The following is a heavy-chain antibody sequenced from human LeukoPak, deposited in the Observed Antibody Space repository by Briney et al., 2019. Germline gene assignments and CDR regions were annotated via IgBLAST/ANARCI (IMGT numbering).Heavy chain of an antibody. CDR3: ARDALGAAGSYGYFDY. CDR2: IYHSGST. D-gene: IGHD5-18*01. V-gene: IGHV4-38-2*02. CDR1: GYSISSGYY. Sequence: PSETLSLTCTVSGYSISSGYYWGWIRQPPGKGLEWIGSIYHSGSTYYNPSLKSRVTISVDTSKNQFSLKLSSVTAADTAVYYCARDALGAAGSYGYFDYWGQGTLVTVSS. J-gene: IGHJ4*02.